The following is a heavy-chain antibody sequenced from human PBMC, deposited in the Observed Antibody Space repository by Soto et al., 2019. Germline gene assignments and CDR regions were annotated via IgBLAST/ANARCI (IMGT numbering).Heavy chain of an antibody. D-gene: IGHD3-16*01. CDR1: GGSISSSSYY. V-gene: IGHV4-39*01. CDR3: ARHWGYYYYMDV. Sequence: QLQLQESGPGLVKPSETLSLTCTVSGGSISSSSYYWGWIRQPPGKGLEWIGSIYYSGSTYYNPSLKSRVTISVDTSKNQFSLKLSSVTAADTAVYYCARHWGYYYYMDVWGKGTTVTVSS. J-gene: IGHJ6*03. CDR2: IYYSGST.